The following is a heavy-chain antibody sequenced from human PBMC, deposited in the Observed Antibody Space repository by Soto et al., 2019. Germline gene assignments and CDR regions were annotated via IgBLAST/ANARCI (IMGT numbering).Heavy chain of an antibody. J-gene: IGHJ4*02. CDR1: GGTFSSYA. CDR3: ARGPYYYDSSGYYYESFDY. Sequence: SVKVSCKASGGTFSSYAISWVRQAPGQGLEWMGGIIPIFGTANYAQKFQGRVTITADESTSTAYMELSSLRSEDTAVYYCARGPYYYDSSGYYYESFDYWGQGTLVTVSS. D-gene: IGHD3-22*01. V-gene: IGHV1-69*13. CDR2: IIPIFGTA.